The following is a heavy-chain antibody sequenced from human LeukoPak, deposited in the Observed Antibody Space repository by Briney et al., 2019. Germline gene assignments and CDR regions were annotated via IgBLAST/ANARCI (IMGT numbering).Heavy chain of an antibody. D-gene: IGHD1-26*01. CDR3: TRDTDGSLDY. CDR2: IKQDGSTK. V-gene: IGHV3-7*01. CDR1: GFTFTNSW. J-gene: IGHJ4*02. Sequence: GGSLRLSCAASGFTFTNSWMAWVRQAPGKGRGWVANIKQDGSTKHYADSLKGRFTISRDNPKNSLYLQMNNLRPDDTAVYYCTRDTDGSLDYWGQGILVTVAS.